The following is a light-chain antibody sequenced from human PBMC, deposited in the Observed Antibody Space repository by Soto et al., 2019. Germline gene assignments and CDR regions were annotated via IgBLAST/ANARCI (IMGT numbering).Light chain of an antibody. CDR1: QSVSSN. V-gene: IGKV3-15*01. CDR3: QQYNNWPET. Sequence: EIVMTQSQATLSVSPGERATLSCRPSQSVSSNLAWYQQKVGQAPRVLIYDASTRATGIPGRFSGSGSGTEFTLTISSLQSEDFAVYYCQQYNNWPETFGQGTKV. CDR2: DAS. J-gene: IGKJ1*01.